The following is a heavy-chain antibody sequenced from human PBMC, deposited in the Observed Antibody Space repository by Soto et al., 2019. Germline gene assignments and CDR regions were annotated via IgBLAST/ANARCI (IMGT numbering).Heavy chain of an antibody. J-gene: IGHJ4*02. CDR2: INHSGST. Sequence: SETLSLTCAVYGGSFSGYYWSWIRQPPGKGLEWIGEINHSGSTNYNPSLKSRVTISVDTSKNQFSLKLSSVTAADTAVYYCARGGEVAAAATFSVKNDYWGQGTLVTVSS. V-gene: IGHV4-34*01. D-gene: IGHD6-13*01. CDR3: ARGGEVAAAATFSVKNDY. CDR1: GGSFSGYY.